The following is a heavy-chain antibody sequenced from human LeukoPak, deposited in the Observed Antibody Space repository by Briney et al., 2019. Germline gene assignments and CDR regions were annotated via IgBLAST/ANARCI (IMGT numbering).Heavy chain of an antibody. CDR1: GFIFSNYG. CDR2: IWYDGRTK. V-gene: IGHV3-33*01. CDR3: AREWGRIAVAGGPGY. D-gene: IGHD6-19*01. Sequence: PGGSLRLSCGVSGFIFSNYGMHWVRQAPGKGLEWVALIWYDGRTKFHADSVRGRFTISRDNSANTLYLQMSSLRVEDTAVYYCAREWGRIAVAGGPGYWGQGALVTVSS. J-gene: IGHJ4*02.